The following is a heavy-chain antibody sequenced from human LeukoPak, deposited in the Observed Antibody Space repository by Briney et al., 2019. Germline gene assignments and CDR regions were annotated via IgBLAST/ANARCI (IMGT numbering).Heavy chain of an antibody. CDR3: ARDYPSPYFYGSGSYPPIYFDY. Sequence: SETLSLTCTVSGGSISPYYCSWIRQPAGKGLEWIGSIYYSGSTYYNPSLKSRVTISVDTSKNQFSLKLTSVTAADTAVYYCARDYPSPYFYGSGSYPPIYFDYWGQGTLVTVSS. J-gene: IGHJ4*02. D-gene: IGHD3-10*01. V-gene: IGHV4-39*07. CDR2: IYYSGST. CDR1: GGSISPYY.